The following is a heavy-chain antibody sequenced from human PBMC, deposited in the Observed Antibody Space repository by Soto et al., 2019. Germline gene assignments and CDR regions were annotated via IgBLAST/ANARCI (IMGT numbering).Heavy chain of an antibody. CDR3: ARAYLGRLPRRADYYYAMDV. Sequence: GGSLRLSCAASGFPFRDYDMHWVRQRKGKGLEWVSALGAARDPYYVGSVKGRFSVSRDNAQNSLFLQMNNLRVDDTAVYFCARAYLGRLPRRADYYYAMDVWGRGTTLTVSS. D-gene: IGHD1-26*01. CDR2: LGAARDP. V-gene: IGHV3-13*05. J-gene: IGHJ6*02. CDR1: GFPFRDYD.